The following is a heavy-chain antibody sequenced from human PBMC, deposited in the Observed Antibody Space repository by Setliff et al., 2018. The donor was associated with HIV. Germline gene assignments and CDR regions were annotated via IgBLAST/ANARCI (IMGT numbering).Heavy chain of an antibody. Sequence: ASVKVSCKASGYRFNTYGISWVRQATGQGLEWMGWMNPNSGNTGYAQKFQGRVSMTTDTSTRTAYMELRSLTYDDRAVYYCARNYGDYGLYFFDFWGQGTLVTVSS. CDR3: ARNYGDYGLYFFDF. CDR2: MNPNSGNT. V-gene: IGHV1-18*01. CDR1: GYRFNTYG. D-gene: IGHD4-17*01. J-gene: IGHJ3*01.